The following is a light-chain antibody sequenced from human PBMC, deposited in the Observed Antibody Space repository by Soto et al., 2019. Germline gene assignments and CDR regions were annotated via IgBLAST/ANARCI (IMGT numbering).Light chain of an antibody. CDR3: AAWDDSVHGWV. Sequence: QSALTQPASVSGSPGQSITISCTGTSSDVGGYNYVSWYQQHPGKAPKLMIYEVSNRPSGVSNRFSGSKSGTSASLAISGLQSEDEADYYCAAWDDSVHGWVFGGGTKLTVL. CDR1: SSDVGGYNY. CDR2: EVS. V-gene: IGLV2-14*01. J-gene: IGLJ3*02.